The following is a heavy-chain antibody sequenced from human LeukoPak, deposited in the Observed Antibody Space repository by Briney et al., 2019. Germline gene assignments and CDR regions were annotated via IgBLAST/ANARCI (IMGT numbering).Heavy chain of an antibody. CDR1: GFTFSSYA. CDR2: ISYDGSNK. Sequence: GGSLRLSCAASGFTFSSYAMHWVRQAPGKGLDWVAVISYDGSNKYYADPVKGRFTISRDDSKNTLYLQMNSLRAEDTAVYYCAGGSYSTVGYYGMDVWGQGTTVTVSS. J-gene: IGHJ6*02. V-gene: IGHV3-30-3*01. D-gene: IGHD1-26*01. CDR3: AGGSYSTVGYYGMDV.